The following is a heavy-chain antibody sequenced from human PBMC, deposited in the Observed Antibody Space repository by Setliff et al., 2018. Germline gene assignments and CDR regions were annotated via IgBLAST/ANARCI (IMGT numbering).Heavy chain of an antibody. Sequence: SETLSLTCTVSGGSMSSGPNYWSWIRQPAGRGMEWVGRVYSSVYSSGLTSYNPSLKSRVTISMDTSKNQFSLGLTSVTAADTAVYYCARESAGDESVRHLYYTDVWGRGTTVTVSS. V-gene: IGHV4-61*02. J-gene: IGHJ6*03. D-gene: IGHD1-1*01. CDR2: VYSSVYSSGLT. CDR3: ARESAGDESVRHLYYTDV. CDR1: GGSMSSGPNY.